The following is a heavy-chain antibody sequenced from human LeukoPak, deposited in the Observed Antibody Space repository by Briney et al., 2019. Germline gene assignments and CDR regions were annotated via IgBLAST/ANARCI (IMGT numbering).Heavy chain of an antibody. CDR1: GVTFFGDT. Sequence: AGGSLRLSSAASGVTFFGDTMSWGPPGPGRGMEWVSGITSSGGSTYYADSVKGRFTISRDNSKNTVYLQLNSLRVEDTAVYYCAKMQGYFDYWGQGTLVTVSS. CDR3: AKMQGYFDY. J-gene: IGHJ4*02. CDR2: ITSSGGST. V-gene: IGHV3-23*01.